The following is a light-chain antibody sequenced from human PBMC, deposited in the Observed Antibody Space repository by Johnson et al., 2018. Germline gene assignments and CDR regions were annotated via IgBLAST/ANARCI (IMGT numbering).Light chain of an antibody. Sequence: QSVLTQPPSVSAAPGQKVTISCSGSSSNIGNNYVSWYQQLPGTAPKLLIYENNKRPSGIPDRFSGPKYGPSATLGINGLQTGDEADYYCGTWECSLGAGNVFGTGTKVTVL. CDR2: ENN. V-gene: IGLV1-51*02. J-gene: IGLJ1*01. CDR1: SSNIGNNY. CDR3: GTWECSLGAGNV.